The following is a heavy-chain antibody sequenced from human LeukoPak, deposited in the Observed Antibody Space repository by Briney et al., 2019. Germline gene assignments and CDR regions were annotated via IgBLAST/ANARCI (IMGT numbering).Heavy chain of an antibody. V-gene: IGHV1-18*01. J-gene: IGHJ4*02. Sequence: ASVKVSCKASGYTFTSYGISWVRQAPGQGLEWMGWISAYNGNTNYAQKLQGRVTMTTDTSTSTAYMELRSLRSDDTAVYYCARDHLPYYYDSSGYQGFDYWGQGTLVTVSS. CDR2: ISAYNGNT. CDR1: GYTFTSYG. D-gene: IGHD3-22*01. CDR3: ARDHLPYYYDSSGYQGFDY.